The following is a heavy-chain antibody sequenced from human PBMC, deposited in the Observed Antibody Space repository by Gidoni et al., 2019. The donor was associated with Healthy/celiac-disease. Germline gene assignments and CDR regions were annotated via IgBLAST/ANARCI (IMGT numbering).Heavy chain of an antibody. V-gene: IGHV1-69*02. CDR3: ASRAMVQGVTGYYYYGMDV. CDR1: GGTFSSYT. D-gene: IGHD3-10*01. J-gene: IGHJ6*02. Sequence: QVQLVQSGAEVKKPGSSVKVSCKASGGTFSSYTISWVRQAPGQGLEWMGRIIPILGIANYAQKFQGRVTITADKSTSTAYMELSSLRSEDTAVYYCASRAMVQGVTGYYYYGMDVWGQGTTVTVSS. CDR2: IIPILGIA.